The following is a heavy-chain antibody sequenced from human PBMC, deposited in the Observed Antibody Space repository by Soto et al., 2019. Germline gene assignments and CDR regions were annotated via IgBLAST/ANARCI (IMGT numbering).Heavy chain of an antibody. CDR2: ISSSSSYT. D-gene: IGHD3-22*01. CDR1: GFTFSDYY. CDR3: ARGREDSSGWDYFDY. V-gene: IGHV3-11*05. Sequence: QVQLVESGGGLVKPGGSLRLSCAASGFTFSDYYMSWIRQAPGKGLEWVSYISSSSSYTNYADSVKGRFTISRDNAKNSLYLQMNSLRAEDTAVYYCARGREDSSGWDYFDYWGQGTLVTVSS. J-gene: IGHJ4*02.